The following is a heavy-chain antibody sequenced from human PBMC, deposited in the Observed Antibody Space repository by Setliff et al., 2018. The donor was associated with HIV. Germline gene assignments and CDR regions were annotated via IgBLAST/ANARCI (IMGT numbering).Heavy chain of an antibody. J-gene: IGHJ3*02. V-gene: IGHV4-59*01. D-gene: IGHD2-15*01. CDR3: ARWGASGGRPDWHAFDM. CDR1: GGSINSYY. CDR2: IGYNGDT. Sequence: SETLSLTCTVSGGSINSYYWNWIRQSPGKGLEWIGYIGYNGDTSYNPSLNSRVTLSVDRSKNQFSLKLSSLSAADTAVYFCARWGASGGRPDWHAFDMWGQGTMVTVSS.